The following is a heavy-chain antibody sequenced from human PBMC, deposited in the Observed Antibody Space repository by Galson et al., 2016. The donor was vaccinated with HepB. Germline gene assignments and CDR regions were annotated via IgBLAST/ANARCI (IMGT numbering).Heavy chain of an antibody. J-gene: IGHJ4*02. Sequence: LRLSCAASGFSFNQVWLSWVRQAPGKGLEWVGRIKSKSDGTTDYAAAVKDRFSISRDASKNTLYLQMNSLKTEDTAMYYCRLEVTPQGLESWGQGTLVTVSS. CDR2: IKSKSDGTT. CDR3: RLEVTPQGLES. V-gene: IGHV3-15*01. CDR1: GFSFNQVW. D-gene: IGHD2-21*02.